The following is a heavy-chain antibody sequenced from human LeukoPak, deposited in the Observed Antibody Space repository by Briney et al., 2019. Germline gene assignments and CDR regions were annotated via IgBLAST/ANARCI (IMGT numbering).Heavy chain of an antibody. J-gene: IGHJ4*02. CDR2: ISYHETNK. D-gene: IGHD3-10*01. V-gene: IGHV3-30*04. CDR1: GFTFSTYD. CDR3: ARDWIRGPPDYFDL. Sequence: GGSLRLSCAASGFTFSTYDMHWVRQAPGKGLEWVAVISYHETNKYYTDSVKGRFTVSRDNSMNTLYLQINSVRTEDTALYFCARDWIRGPPDYFDLWGQGTLVTVSS.